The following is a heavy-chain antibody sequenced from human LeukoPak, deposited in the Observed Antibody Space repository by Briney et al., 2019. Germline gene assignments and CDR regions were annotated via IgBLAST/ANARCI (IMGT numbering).Heavy chain of an antibody. CDR2: IYHSGST. V-gene: IGHV4-30-2*01. CDR3: ARGGGGYYDSSGLDY. CDR1: GGFISSGGYS. D-gene: IGHD3-22*01. Sequence: SQTLSLTCAVSGGFISSGGYSWSWIRQPPGKGLEWIGYIYHSGSTYYNPSLKSRVTISVDRSKNQFSLKLSSVTAADTAVYYCARGGGGYYDSSGLDYWGQGTLVTVSS. J-gene: IGHJ4*02.